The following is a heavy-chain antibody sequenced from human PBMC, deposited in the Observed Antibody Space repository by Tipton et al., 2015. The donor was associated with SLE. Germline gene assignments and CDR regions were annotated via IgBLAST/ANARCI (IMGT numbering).Heavy chain of an antibody. V-gene: IGHV4-61*09. Sequence: TLSLTCTVSGDSISTVTHFWSWIRQPAGKGLEWIGHMSTTGSTKYNPSLESRVSVSIDTSKNQFSLKVISVSAADTAVYYCARGTDIATDYFDSWGQGTLVTVAS. D-gene: IGHD2-15*01. CDR1: GDSISTVTHF. CDR3: ARGTDIATDYFDS. J-gene: IGHJ4*02. CDR2: MSTTGST.